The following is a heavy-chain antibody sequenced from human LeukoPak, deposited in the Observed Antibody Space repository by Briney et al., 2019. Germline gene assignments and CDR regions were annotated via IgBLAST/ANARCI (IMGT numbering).Heavy chain of an antibody. D-gene: IGHD3-3*02. CDR1: GFTLSTYS. J-gene: IGHJ4*02. CDR2: LSSSSSSI. CDR3: ARDRVLVDY. V-gene: IGHV3-21*01. Sequence: GGSLRLSCAASGFTLSTYSMNWVRQAPGKGLEWVSSLSSSSSSIFYSDSVKGRFTISRDNAKNSVYLQMNSLRAEDTAVYFCARDRVLVDYWGQGTLVTVSS.